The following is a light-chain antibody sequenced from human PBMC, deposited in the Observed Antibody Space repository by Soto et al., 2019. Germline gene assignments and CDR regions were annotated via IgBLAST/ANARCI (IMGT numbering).Light chain of an antibody. Sequence: EIVLTQSPGTLSLSPGERGTLSCRASQSVSSNLAWYQQKPGQAPRLLIHGASTRATGIPARFSGSGSGTEFTLIISSLQSEDFEVYYCQQYNDWPHTFGQGTKLEIK. CDR2: GAS. V-gene: IGKV3-15*01. CDR3: QQYNDWPHT. J-gene: IGKJ2*01. CDR1: QSVSSN.